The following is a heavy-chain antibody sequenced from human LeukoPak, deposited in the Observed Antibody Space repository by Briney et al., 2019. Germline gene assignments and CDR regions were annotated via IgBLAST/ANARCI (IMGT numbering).Heavy chain of an antibody. CDR3: AKSGSRFRSAFDI. J-gene: IGHJ3*02. V-gene: IGHV1-2*02. Sequence: ASVKVSCKASGYTFTSYGISWVRQAPGQGLEWMGWINPNSGGTNYAQKFQGRVTMTRDTSISTAYMELSRLRSDDTAVYYCAKSGSRFRSAFDIWGQGTMVTVSS. D-gene: IGHD1-26*01. CDR2: INPNSGGT. CDR1: GYTFTSYG.